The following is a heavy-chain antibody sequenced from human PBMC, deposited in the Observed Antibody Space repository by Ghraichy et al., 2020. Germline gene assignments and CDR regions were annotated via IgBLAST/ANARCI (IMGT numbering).Heavy chain of an antibody. CDR1: GFTFSTYN. CDR2: IWSGGSTI. V-gene: IGHV3-48*01. Sequence: GGSLRLSCAASGFTFSTYNMNWVRQAPGKGLEWVSYIWSGGSTIYYADSVKGRFTISRDNAKNSLFLQMNSLRAEDTAVYYCARRRGGDPGSVDYWGQGTLVTVSS. J-gene: IGHJ4*02. CDR3: ARRRGGDPGSVDY. D-gene: IGHD2-21*02.